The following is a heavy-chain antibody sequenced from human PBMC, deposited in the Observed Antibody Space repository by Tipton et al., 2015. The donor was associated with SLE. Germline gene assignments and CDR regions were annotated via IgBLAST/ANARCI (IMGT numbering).Heavy chain of an antibody. CDR3: AMTAGRSVKLLYFEL. D-gene: IGHD2-21*02. V-gene: IGHV4-28*02. Sequence: TLSLTCTVSVYSISSSHWWGWIRQPPGKGLEWIGHIYYGGTIYYNPSLKSRVTMSIDTSKNQFSLNLSSVTDVDTAVFYCAMTAGRSVKLLYFELCGRGTLVTVSS. J-gene: IGHJ2*01. CDR1: VYSISSSHW. CDR2: IYYGGTI.